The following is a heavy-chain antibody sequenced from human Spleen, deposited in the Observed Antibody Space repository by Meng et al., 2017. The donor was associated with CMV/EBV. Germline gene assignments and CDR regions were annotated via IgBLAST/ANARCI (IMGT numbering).Heavy chain of an antibody. CDR3: AREFGTASVTYFDY. Sequence: SGASRSSGGCYWGWIRQHTGKGVEWIGYMYYSGSTFYNPSLKSRLSMSLDTSKNQFSLKLNSVSAADTAVYYCAREFGTASVTYFDYWGQGTLVTVSS. V-gene: IGHV4-31*02. D-gene: IGHD6-13*01. CDR2: MYYSGST. CDR1: GASRSSGGCY. J-gene: IGHJ4*02.